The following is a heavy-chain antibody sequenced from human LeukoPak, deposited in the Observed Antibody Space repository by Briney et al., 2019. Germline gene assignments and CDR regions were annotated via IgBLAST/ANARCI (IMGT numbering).Heavy chain of an antibody. D-gene: IGHD6-13*01. CDR1: GFTFDDYG. CDR3: ASDLAAAGTECRYYYMDV. V-gene: IGHV3-20*01. Sequence: GGSLRLSCAASGFTFDDYGMSWVRQAPGKGLEWVSGINWNGGSTGYADSVKGRFTISRDNAKNSLYLQMNSLRAEDTALYHCASDLAAAGTECRYYYMDVWGKGTTVTISS. CDR2: INWNGGST. J-gene: IGHJ6*03.